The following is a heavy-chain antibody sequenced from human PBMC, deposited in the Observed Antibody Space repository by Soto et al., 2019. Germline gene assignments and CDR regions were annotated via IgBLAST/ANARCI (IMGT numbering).Heavy chain of an antibody. D-gene: IGHD3-10*01. V-gene: IGHV3-48*02. Sequence: EVQLVESGGGLVQPGGSLRLSCAASGFTFSSYSMNWVRQAPGKGLEWVSYISSSSSTIYYADSVKGRFTISRDNAKNSLYLQMNSLRDEDTAVYYCARETKQTLPLWFGEAPEDDAFDIWGHGTMVTVSS. CDR3: ARETKQTLPLWFGEAPEDDAFDI. CDR2: ISSSSSTI. J-gene: IGHJ3*02. CDR1: GFTFSSYS.